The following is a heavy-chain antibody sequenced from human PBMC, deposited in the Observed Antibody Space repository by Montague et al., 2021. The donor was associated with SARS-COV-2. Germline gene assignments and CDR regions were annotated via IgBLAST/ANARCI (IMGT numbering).Heavy chain of an antibody. V-gene: IGHV4-59*01. CDR2: IYYSGST. J-gene: IGHJ6*02. CDR3: ERGGGYYNYGLDV. D-gene: IGHD3-22*01. Sequence: SETLSLTCTVSGGSISNNYWSWIRQPPGRGLEWSGDIYYSGSTDYSTSLKSRVTISLDTSKNQFSLKVTSVTAADTAVYYCERGGGYYNYGLDVWGPGTTVTVSS. CDR1: GGSISNNY.